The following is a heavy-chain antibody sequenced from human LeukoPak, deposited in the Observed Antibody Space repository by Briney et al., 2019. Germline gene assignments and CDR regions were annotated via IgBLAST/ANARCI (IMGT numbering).Heavy chain of an antibody. Sequence: GESLKISCKGSGYSFTYYWIGWVRQMPGKGLEWMAIVYPAHSDTRYSPSFQGQVTISADKSISTAYLQWSSLKASDTAMYYCARPKSPIIRLGELSLYYWGQGTLVTVSS. J-gene: IGHJ4*02. V-gene: IGHV5-51*01. CDR1: GYSFTYYW. CDR3: ARPKSPIIRLGELSLYY. CDR2: VYPAHSDT. D-gene: IGHD3-16*02.